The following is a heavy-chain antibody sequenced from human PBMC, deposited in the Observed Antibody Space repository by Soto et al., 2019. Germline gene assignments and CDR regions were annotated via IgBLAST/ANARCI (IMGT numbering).Heavy chain of an antibody. J-gene: IGHJ4*02. V-gene: IGHV1-69*13. CDR2: IIPIFGTA. D-gene: IGHD3-9*01. CDR3: ARARENYYILTGYYSVAVYYFDY. Sequence: SVKVSCKASGGTFSSYAISWVRQAPGQGLEWMGGIIPIFGTANYAQKFQGRVTITADESTSTAYMELSSLRSEDTAVYYCARARENYYILTGYYSVAVYYFDYWGQGTLVTVSS. CDR1: GGTFSSYA.